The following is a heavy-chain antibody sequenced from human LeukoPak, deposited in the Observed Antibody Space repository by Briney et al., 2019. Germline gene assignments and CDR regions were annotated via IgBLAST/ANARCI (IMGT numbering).Heavy chain of an antibody. CDR1: AYSFTDYY. D-gene: IGHD3-22*01. CDR3: ARSSPTYYFDSSGYYYGDY. J-gene: IGHJ4*02. V-gene: IGHV1-2*06. Sequence: ASVKVSCKASAYSFTDYYIHRVRQAPGQGGEWMGRINPNTGVTDYAQIFKGRVTMTRHTSISTAYMELSRLGSDDTAVYYCARSSPTYYFDSSGYYYGDYWGQGTLVTVSS. CDR2: INPNTGVT.